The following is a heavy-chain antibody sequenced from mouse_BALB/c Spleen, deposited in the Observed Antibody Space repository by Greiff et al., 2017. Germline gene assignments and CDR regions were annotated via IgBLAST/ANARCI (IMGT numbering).Heavy chain of an antibody. J-gene: IGHJ4*01. CDR3: AIQGVLRYMDY. V-gene: IGHV5-12-2*01. Sequence: DVMLVESGGGLVQPGGSLKLSCAASGFTFSSYTMSWVRQTPEKRLEWVAYISNGGGSTYYPDTVKGRFTISRDNAKNTLYLQMSSLTSEDTAMYYCAIQGVLRYMDYWGQGTSVTVSA. CDR2: ISNGGGST. CDR1: GFTFSSYT. D-gene: IGHD1-1*01.